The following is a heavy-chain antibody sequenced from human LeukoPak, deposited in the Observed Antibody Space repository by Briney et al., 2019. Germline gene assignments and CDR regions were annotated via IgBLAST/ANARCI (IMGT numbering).Heavy chain of an antibody. D-gene: IGHD2-2*01. CDR3: AKDLRYCSGTSCYEASGMDV. V-gene: IGHV3-30*18. J-gene: IGHJ6*02. Sequence: PGGSLRLSCAASGFTFSSYGMHWVRQAPGKGLEWVAAISYDGSDKYYADSVKGRFTIPKDNSKNTLSLQMNSLRAEDTAVFFCAKDLRYCSGTSCYEASGMDVWGQGTTVTVSS. CDR1: GFTFSSYG. CDR2: ISYDGSDK.